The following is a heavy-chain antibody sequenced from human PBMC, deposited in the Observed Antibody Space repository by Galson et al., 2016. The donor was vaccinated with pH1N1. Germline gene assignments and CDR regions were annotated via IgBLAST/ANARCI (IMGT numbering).Heavy chain of an antibody. CDR3: ARKICTSNSCVFDY. V-gene: IGHV1-46*01. J-gene: IGHJ4*01. Sequence: SVKVFCTAFGCAFSSCCMPGVVQSSGQGLFWVDVIFPSGGETTYAQKFQGRVTMTRDRSTSTVYMELSSLRSGDTAVYYCARKICTSNSCVFDYWG. D-gene: IGHD2-8*01. CDR1: GCAFSSCC. CDR2: IFPSGGET.